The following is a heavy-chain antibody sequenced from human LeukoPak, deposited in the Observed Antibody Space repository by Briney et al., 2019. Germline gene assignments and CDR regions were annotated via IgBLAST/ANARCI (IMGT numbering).Heavy chain of an antibody. V-gene: IGHV1-69*02. Sequence: SVKVSCKASGGTFSSYTISWVRQAPGQGLEWMGRIIPILGIANYAQKFQGRVTITADKSTSTAYVELSSLRSEDTAVYYCARASNWGSFDYWGQGTLVTVSS. CDR3: ARASNWGSFDY. D-gene: IGHD7-27*01. CDR1: GGTFSSYT. CDR2: IIPILGIA. J-gene: IGHJ4*02.